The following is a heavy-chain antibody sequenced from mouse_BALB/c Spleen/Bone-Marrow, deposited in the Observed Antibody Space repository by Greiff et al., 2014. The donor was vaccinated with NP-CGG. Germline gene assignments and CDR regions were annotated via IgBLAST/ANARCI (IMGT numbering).Heavy chain of an antibody. V-gene: IGHV1-61*01. Sequence: VQLQQSGAEPVRPGASVKLSCKASGYSFITYWMNWLKQRPGEGLEWIGMIHPSDSETRLNQKFNDKATLTVDESSSIVYMQLSSPTSEDSAVYYCARGHYSMDYWGQGTSVVVSS. CDR2: IHPSDSET. CDR3: ARGHYSMDY. J-gene: IGHJ4*01. CDR1: GYSFITYW.